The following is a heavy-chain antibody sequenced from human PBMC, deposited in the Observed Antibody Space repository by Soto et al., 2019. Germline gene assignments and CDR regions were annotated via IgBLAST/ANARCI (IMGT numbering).Heavy chain of an antibody. V-gene: IGHV4-38-2*01. D-gene: IGHD5-12*01. Sequence: TSETLSLTCAVSGHSISSDYYWGWVRQPPGKGLEWIGSMYHSGSAYYNPSLKSRVTMSVDTSKNHFSLQLRSVTAADTAMYYCASEVEMATICWFDPWGQGTLVTVSS. CDR2: MYHSGSA. J-gene: IGHJ5*02. CDR3: ASEVEMATICWFDP. CDR1: GHSISSDYY.